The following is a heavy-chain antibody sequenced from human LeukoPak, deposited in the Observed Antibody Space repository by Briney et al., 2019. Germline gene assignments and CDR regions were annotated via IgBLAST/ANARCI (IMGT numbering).Heavy chain of an antibody. J-gene: IGHJ6*04. CDR1: GFIFSSYS. D-gene: IGHD1-26*01. CDR3: ARGGVGAGMDV. CDR2: VSSSSSTI. Sequence: GGSLRLSCAASGFIFSSYSMNWVRQAPGKGLEWFSHVSSSSSTIYYADSVKGRFTISRDNAKNSLYLQTNSLRDEDTAVYYCARGGVGAGMDVWGKGTTVTVSS. V-gene: IGHV3-48*02.